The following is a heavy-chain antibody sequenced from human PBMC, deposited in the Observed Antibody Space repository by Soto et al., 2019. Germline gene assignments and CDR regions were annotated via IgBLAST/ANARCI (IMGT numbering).Heavy chain of an antibody. V-gene: IGHV1-2*04. CDR3: ARGYMDTSMVSFNHFDY. D-gene: IGHD5-18*01. CDR2: VNPNSGGT. J-gene: IGHJ4*02. CDR1: GYTFTDYY. Sequence: ASVKVSCKASGYTFTDYYMHWLRQAPGQGLEWMGWVNPNSGGTHYAQKFQGWVTMTRDTSISTAYMELSRLRSEDTAVYYCARGYMDTSMVSFNHFDYWGQGTLVTVSS.